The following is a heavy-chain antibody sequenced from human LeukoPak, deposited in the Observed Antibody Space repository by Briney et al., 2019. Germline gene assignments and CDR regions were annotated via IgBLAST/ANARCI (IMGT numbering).Heavy chain of an antibody. CDR2: IIPILGIA. Sequence: GASVKVSCKASGGTFSSYAISWVRQAPGHGLEWMGRIIPILGIANYAQKFQGRVTITADKSTSTAYMELSSLRSEDTAVYYCAVTAYYYDSSGYPDAFDIWGQGTMVTVSS. D-gene: IGHD3-22*01. CDR3: AVTAYYYDSSGYPDAFDI. V-gene: IGHV1-69*04. CDR1: GGTFSSYA. J-gene: IGHJ3*02.